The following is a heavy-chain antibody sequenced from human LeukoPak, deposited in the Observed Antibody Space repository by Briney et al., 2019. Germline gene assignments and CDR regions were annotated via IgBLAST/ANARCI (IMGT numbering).Heavy chain of an antibody. J-gene: IGHJ3*02. CDR3: AREVVPAARQPRSAFDI. D-gene: IGHD2-2*01. CDR1: GGSISSYY. V-gene: IGHV4-4*07. CDR2: IYTSGST. Sequence: SETLSLTCTVSGGSISSYYWSWIRQPAGKGLEWIGRIYTSGSTNYNPSLKSRVTMSVDTSKNQFSLKLSSVTAADTAVYYCAREVVPAARQPRSAFDIWGQGTMVTVSS.